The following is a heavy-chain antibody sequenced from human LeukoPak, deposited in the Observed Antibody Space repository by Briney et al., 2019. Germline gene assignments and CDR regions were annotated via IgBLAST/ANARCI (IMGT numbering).Heavy chain of an antibody. J-gene: IGHJ4*02. D-gene: IGHD2-2*01. CDR1: GFTFSTYK. CDR3: ANVGYCSSTSCYDSY. Sequence: GGSLRLSCAVSGFTFSTYKMNWVSQAPGKGLEWVSAISSSSDTIYYADSVKGRFTISRDNSKNTLYLQMNSLRAEDTAVYYCANVGYCSSTSCYDSYWGQGTLVTVSS. CDR2: ISSSSDTI. V-gene: IGHV3-48*01.